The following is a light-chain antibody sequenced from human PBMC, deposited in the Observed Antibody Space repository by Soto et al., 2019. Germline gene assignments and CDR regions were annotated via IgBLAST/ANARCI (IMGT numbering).Light chain of an antibody. CDR3: QQYGTSPRT. CDR2: DAS. Sequence: EIRLTQSPDTLSLSPGERATLSCWASQSVTNSYLAWYQQKPGQAPRLLIFDASARAVDIPGRFSGSGSGTDFTLTISRLEPEDFAVYYCQQYGTSPRTFGQGTKVDIK. CDR1: QSVTNSY. J-gene: IGKJ1*01. V-gene: IGKV3-20*01.